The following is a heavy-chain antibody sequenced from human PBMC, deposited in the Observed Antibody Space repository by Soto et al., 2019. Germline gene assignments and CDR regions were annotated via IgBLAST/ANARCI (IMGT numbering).Heavy chain of an antibody. CDR3: ARDSGPHYLEAFDI. D-gene: IGHD1-26*01. Sequence: GASGKVSLQGSCFTFSRYGISWGRQAPGQGLEWMGRISAYNGNTNYAQKLQGRVTMTTDTSTSTAYMELRSRRSDDTAVYYCARDSGPHYLEAFDIWGQGTMVTVSS. J-gene: IGHJ3*02. V-gene: IGHV1-18*01. CDR2: ISAYNGNT. CDR1: CFTFSRYG.